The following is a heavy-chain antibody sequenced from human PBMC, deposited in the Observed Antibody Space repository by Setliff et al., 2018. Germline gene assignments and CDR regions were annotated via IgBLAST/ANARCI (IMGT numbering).Heavy chain of an antibody. CDR3: ARYDSSGYSENYYFDY. CDR2: VYYSGNT. V-gene: IGHV4-39*07. Sequence: WENLALTCTVSGGSISTTDYYWEWIRQPPGKGLEWIGCVYYSGNTYYSPSLKSRVTMFVDTSKNQFSLMLYSVTAADTAIYYCARYDSSGYSENYYFDYWGQGTLVTVSS. CDR1: GGSISTTDYY. D-gene: IGHD3-22*01. J-gene: IGHJ4*02.